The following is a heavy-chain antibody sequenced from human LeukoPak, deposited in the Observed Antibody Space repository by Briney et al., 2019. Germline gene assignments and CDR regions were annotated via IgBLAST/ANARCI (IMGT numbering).Heavy chain of an antibody. Sequence: GGSLRLSCAASTFALCDSAMNWLRQAPGKGLEWVSATRSSRGATNHADFVKGRFTSSRDNSNKTLYLQMSNLRAEDTAIYSCARDRGGRIGYFDYWGQGTLVTVSS. CDR1: TFALCDSA. D-gene: IGHD3-10*01. V-gene: IGHV3-23*01. CDR3: ARDRGGRIGYFDY. CDR2: TRSSRGAT. J-gene: IGHJ4*02.